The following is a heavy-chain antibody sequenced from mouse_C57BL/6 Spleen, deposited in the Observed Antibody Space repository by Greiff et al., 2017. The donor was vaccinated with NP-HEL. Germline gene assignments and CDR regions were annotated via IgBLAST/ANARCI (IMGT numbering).Heavy chain of an antibody. CDR3: ARAISRYFDY. CDR2: IYPGDGDT. J-gene: IGHJ2*01. CDR1: GYAFSSSW. Sequence: QVQLKQSGPELVKPGASVKISCKASGYAFSSSWMNWVKQRPGKGLEWIGRIYPGDGDTNYNGKFKGKATLTADKSSSTAYMQLSSLTSEDSAVYFCARAISRYFDYWGQGTTLTVSS. D-gene: IGHD1-1*01. V-gene: IGHV1-82*01.